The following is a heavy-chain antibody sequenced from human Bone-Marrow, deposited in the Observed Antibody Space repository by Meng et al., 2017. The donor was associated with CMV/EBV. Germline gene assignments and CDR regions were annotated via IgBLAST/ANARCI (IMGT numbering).Heavy chain of an antibody. CDR3: ARDWGASQSSNDY. CDR2: INPDGSGN. CDR1: GFTLSSHW. D-gene: IGHD3-16*01. J-gene: IGHJ4*02. V-gene: IGHV3-7*01. Sequence: GESLKISCAASGFTLSSHWMSWVRQAPGKGLEWVAMINPDGSGNYYVDSVKGRFTISRDNAKNSLYLQMNSLRAEDTAVYYCARDWGASQSSNDYWGQGTRVTGSS.